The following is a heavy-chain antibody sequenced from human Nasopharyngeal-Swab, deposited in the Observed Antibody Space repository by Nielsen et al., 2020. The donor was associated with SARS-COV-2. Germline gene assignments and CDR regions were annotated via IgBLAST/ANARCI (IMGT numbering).Heavy chain of an antibody. V-gene: IGHV1-2*06. D-gene: IGHD5-18*01. J-gene: IGHJ6*02. CDR1: VYTFTGYY. CDR2: INPNSGGT. Sequence: SVKVSCKASVYTFTGYYMHWVRQAPGQGLEWMGRINPNSGGTNYAQKFQGRVTMTRDTSISTAYMELSRLRSDDTAVYYCVRVDTAMEVIYYHYGMDVWGQGTTVTVSS. CDR3: VRVDTAMEVIYYHYGMDV.